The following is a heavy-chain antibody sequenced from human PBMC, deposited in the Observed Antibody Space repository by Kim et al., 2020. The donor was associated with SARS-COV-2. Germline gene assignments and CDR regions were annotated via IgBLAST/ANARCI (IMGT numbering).Heavy chain of an antibody. Sequence: GGSLRLSCAASGFTFSSYGMHWVRQAPGKGLEWVAVISYDGSNKYYADSVKGRFTISRDNSKNTLYLQMNSLRAEDTAVYYCAEGSKQLVQVWSYYYGMDVWGQGTTVTVSS. J-gene: IGHJ6*02. CDR1: GFTFSSYG. CDR3: AEGSKQLVQVWSYYYGMDV. CDR2: ISYDGSNK. D-gene: IGHD6-6*01. V-gene: IGHV3-30*18.